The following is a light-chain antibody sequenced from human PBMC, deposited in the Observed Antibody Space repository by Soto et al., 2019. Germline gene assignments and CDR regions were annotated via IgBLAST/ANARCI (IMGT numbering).Light chain of an antibody. CDR3: QQYYDYPPLI. CDR1: RNINRK. CDR2: GAS. Sequence: EIVMTQSPATLSVSPGERATLSSRASRNINRKLAWYQQKPGQAPRLLISGASTRATGIPARFSGSGSGTEFTLTISSPQSEDFAVYYCQQYYDYPPLIFGGGTKVEIK. V-gene: IGKV3-15*01. J-gene: IGKJ4*01.